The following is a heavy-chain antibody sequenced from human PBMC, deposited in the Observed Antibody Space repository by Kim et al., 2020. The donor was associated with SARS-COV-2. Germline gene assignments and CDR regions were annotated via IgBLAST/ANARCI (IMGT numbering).Heavy chain of an antibody. CDR3: ATRGGYSYGRYYYYGMDV. CDR1: GGSISSSSYY. D-gene: IGHD5-18*01. Sequence: SETLSLTCTVSGGSISSSSYYWGWIRQPPGKGLEWIGSIYYSGSTYYNPSLKSRVTISVDTSKNQFSLKLSSVTAADTAVYYCATRGGYSYGRYYYYGMDVWGQGTTVTVSS. J-gene: IGHJ6*02. CDR2: IYYSGST. V-gene: IGHV4-39*01.